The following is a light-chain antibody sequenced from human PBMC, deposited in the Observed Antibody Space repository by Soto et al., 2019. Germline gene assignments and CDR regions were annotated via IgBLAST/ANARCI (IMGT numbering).Light chain of an antibody. V-gene: IGKV3-15*01. J-gene: IGKJ2*01. CDR1: QSVSSN. CDR2: GAS. CDR3: QQYNNWPQT. Sequence: EIVMTQSPATLSVSPGERATLSCRASQSVSSNLAWYQQKPGQAPSLLIYGASTRATGIPARFSGSGSGTEFTLTISSLQSEDFAVYYCQQYNNWPQTFGQGTKREI.